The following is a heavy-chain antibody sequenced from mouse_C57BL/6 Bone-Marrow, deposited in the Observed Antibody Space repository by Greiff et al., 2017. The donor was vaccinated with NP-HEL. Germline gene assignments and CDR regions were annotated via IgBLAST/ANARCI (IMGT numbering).Heavy chain of an antibody. Sequence: EVKLMESGGGLVQPGASLRLSCAASGFTFTDYYMSWVRQPPGKAPEWLALIRNTANGYTTEYTASVKGRFTISRDTSQNILYLQMNTLRAEDNATYYCVKAPDYDEGTAWFAYWGQGTLVTVSA. V-gene: IGHV7-4*01. CDR1: GFTFTDYY. CDR3: VKAPDYDEGTAWFAY. D-gene: IGHD2-4*01. J-gene: IGHJ3*01. CDR2: IRNTANGYTT.